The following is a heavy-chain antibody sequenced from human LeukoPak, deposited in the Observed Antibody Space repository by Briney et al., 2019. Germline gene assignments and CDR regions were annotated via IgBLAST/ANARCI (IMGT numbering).Heavy chain of an antibody. D-gene: IGHD6-13*01. CDR3: AKGGIAAAGHDAFDI. V-gene: IGHV4-38-2*01. J-gene: IGHJ3*02. CDR2: IYHSGST. Sequence: PSETLSLTCAVSGYSISSGYYWGWIRQPPGKGLEWIGSIYHSGSTYYNPSLKSRVTISVDTSKNQFSLKLSSVTAADTAVYYCAKGGIAAAGHDAFDIWIPGTMVTVSS. CDR1: GYSISSGYY.